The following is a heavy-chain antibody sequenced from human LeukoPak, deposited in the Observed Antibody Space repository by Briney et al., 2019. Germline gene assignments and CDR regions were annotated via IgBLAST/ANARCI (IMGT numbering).Heavy chain of an antibody. CDR1: GFTFSSYG. V-gene: IGHV3-33*06. CDR2: IWYDGSNK. Sequence: GGSLRLSCAASGFTFSSYGMHWVRQAPGKGLEWVAVIWYDGSNKYYADSVKGRFTISRDNSKDTLYLQMNSLRAEDTAVYYCAKDRGFGELTFDYWGQGTLVTVSS. D-gene: IGHD3-10*01. J-gene: IGHJ4*02. CDR3: AKDRGFGELTFDY.